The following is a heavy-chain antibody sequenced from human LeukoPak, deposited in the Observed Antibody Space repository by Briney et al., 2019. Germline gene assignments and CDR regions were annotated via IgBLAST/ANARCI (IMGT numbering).Heavy chain of an antibody. J-gene: IGHJ5*02. CDR2: IYYSGST. CDR3: ARDHIVATKPDWFDP. Sequence: PSETLSLTCTVSGGSISSSSYYWGWIRQPPGKGLEWIGSIYYSGSTYYNPSLKSRVTISVDTSKNQFSLKLSSVTAADTAVYYCARDHIVATKPDWFDPWGQGTLVTVSS. CDR1: GGSISSSSYY. D-gene: IGHD5-12*01. V-gene: IGHV4-39*07.